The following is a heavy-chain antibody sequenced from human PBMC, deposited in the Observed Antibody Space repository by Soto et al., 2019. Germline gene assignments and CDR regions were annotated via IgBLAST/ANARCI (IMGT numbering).Heavy chain of an antibody. J-gene: IGHJ6*02. V-gene: IGHV3-30*18. D-gene: IGHD5-12*01. CDR2: ISYDGSNR. CDR1: GFNFSNFG. Sequence: QVQLVESGGGVVQPGRSLRLSCAASGFNFSNFGIHWVRQAPGKGLEWVAVISYDGSNRYYGDSVKGRFTISRDNSKNTLYLQMNSLRAEDTAVYYCAKDVYSRYDQRGDYYGMDVWGQGTTVTVSS. CDR3: AKDVYSRYDQRGDYYGMDV.